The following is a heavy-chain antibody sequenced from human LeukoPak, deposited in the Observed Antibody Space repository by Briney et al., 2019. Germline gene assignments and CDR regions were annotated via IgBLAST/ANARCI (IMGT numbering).Heavy chain of an antibody. V-gene: IGHV4-39*01. CDR2: IYYSGNT. Sequence: SETLSLTCTVSGVSISGSNSYWGWIRQPPGKGLEWIGSIYYSGNTYYNASLKSRVTISVDTAKNQFSLKLTSVTAADTAVYHCARQTGSGLFTLPGGQGTLVTVSS. CDR1: GVSISGSNSY. CDR3: ARQTGSGLFTLP. D-gene: IGHD3-10*01. J-gene: IGHJ4*02.